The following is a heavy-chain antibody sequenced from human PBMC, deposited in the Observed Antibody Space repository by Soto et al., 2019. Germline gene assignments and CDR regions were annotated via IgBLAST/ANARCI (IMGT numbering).Heavy chain of an antibody. CDR3: AREMVRGGGTNWFDP. CDR1: SGSISSSNW. J-gene: IGHJ5*02. D-gene: IGHD3-10*01. CDR2: IYHSGST. V-gene: IGHV4-4*02. Sequence: ETLSLTCAVSSGSISSSNWWSWVRQPPGKGLEWIGEIYHSGSTNYNPSLKSRVTISVDKSKNQFSLKLSSVTAADTAVYYCAREMVRGGGTNWFDPWGQGTLVTVSS.